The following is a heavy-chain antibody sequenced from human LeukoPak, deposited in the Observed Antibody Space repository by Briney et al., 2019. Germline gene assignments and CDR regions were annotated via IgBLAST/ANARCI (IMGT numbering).Heavy chain of an antibody. CDR1: GGSISSYY. V-gene: IGHV4-59*01. D-gene: IGHD1-1*01. Sequence: SETLSLTCTVSGGSISSYYWSWIRQPPGKGLEWIGYIYYSGSTNYNPSLKSRVTISVDTSKNQFSLKLSSVTAADTAVYYCARGRELERRLLFDYWGQGTLVTVSS. CDR2: IYYSGST. CDR3: ARGRELERRLLFDY. J-gene: IGHJ4*02.